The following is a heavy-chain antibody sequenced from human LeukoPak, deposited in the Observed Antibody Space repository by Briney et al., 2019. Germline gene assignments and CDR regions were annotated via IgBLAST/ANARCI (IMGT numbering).Heavy chain of an antibody. CDR3: ARGRYGFDI. Sequence: GGSLRLSCAASGFTFSTYSMNWVRQAPGKGLGWVSFISTGSSYIFYADSVKGRFNISRDNAKNSVYLQMNRLRAEDTALYYCARGRYGFDIWGQGTMVTVSS. J-gene: IGHJ3*02. V-gene: IGHV3-21*01. CDR2: ISTGSSYI. CDR1: GFTFSTYS.